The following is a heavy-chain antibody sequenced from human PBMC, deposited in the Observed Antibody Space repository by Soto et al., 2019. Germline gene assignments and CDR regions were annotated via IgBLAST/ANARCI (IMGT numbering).Heavy chain of an antibody. V-gene: IGHV3-30-3*01. CDR3: ARDSGSSWYFGMDV. CDR2: ISHDGFNK. Sequence: QVQLVESGGGVVQPGRSQRLSCAASGFTFSNYAMHWVRQAPGKGLEWVAVISHDGFNKYYADSVKGRFTISRDSSKNTLYLQMNSLRVEDTAMYSCARDSGSSWYFGMDVWGQGTTVTVSS. D-gene: IGHD6-13*01. CDR1: GFTFSNYA. J-gene: IGHJ6*02.